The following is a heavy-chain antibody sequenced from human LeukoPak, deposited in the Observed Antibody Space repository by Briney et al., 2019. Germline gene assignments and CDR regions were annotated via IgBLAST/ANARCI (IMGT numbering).Heavy chain of an antibody. V-gene: IGHV3-30-3*01. J-gene: IGHJ4*02. CDR2: ISYDGSNK. CDR1: GFTFSSYA. Sequence: GGSLRLSCAASGFTFSSYAMHWVRQAPDKGLEWVAVISYDGSNKYYADSVKGRFTISRDNSKNTLYLQMNSLRAEDTAVYYCARVVVSSSSDYFDYWGQGTLVTVSS. CDR3: ARVVVSSSSDYFDY. D-gene: IGHD6-6*01.